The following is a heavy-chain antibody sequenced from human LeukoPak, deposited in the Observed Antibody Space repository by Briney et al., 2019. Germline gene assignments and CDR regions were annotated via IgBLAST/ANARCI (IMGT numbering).Heavy chain of an antibody. D-gene: IGHD7-27*01. Sequence: ASVKVSCKASGYTFTSYGISWVRQAPGQGLEWMGWTSAYNGNTNYAQKLQGRVTMTTDTSTSTAYMELRSLRSDDTAVYYCARDLPTLTGENWFDPWGQGTLVTVSS. CDR1: GYTFTSYG. V-gene: IGHV1-18*01. J-gene: IGHJ5*02. CDR2: TSAYNGNT. CDR3: ARDLPTLTGENWFDP.